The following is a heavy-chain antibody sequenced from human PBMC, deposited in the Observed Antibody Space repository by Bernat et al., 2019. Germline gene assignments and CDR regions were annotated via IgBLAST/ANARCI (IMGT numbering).Heavy chain of an antibody. CDR1: GFTFSSHA. Sequence: EVQVVESGGGLVQPGGSLRISCVASGFTFSSHAMTWVRQAPGKGLEWVSAISGSGGSTHYADSVKGRFTISRDNSRNTLYLQMDSLRAEDTAIYYCAIDEYNNDWRPRYSFDYWGQGTLVTVSS. V-gene: IGHV3-23*04. CDR2: ISGSGGST. D-gene: IGHD3-9*01. J-gene: IGHJ4*02. CDR3: AIDEYNNDWRPRYSFDY.